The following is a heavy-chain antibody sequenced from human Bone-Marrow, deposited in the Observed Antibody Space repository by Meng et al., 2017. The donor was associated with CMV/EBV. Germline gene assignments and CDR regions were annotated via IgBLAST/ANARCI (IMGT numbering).Heavy chain of an antibody. Sequence: GSLRLSCAVYGGSFSGYYWSWIRQPPGKGLEWIGEINHSGSTNYNPSLKSRVTISVDTSKNQFSLKLSSVTAADTAVYYCARGRLSRYCSSTSCYTRGAFDIWGQGTRVTGSS. CDR3: ARGRLSRYCSSTSCYTRGAFDI. J-gene: IGHJ3*02. CDR2: INHSGST. D-gene: IGHD2-2*02. V-gene: IGHV4-34*01. CDR1: GGSFSGYY.